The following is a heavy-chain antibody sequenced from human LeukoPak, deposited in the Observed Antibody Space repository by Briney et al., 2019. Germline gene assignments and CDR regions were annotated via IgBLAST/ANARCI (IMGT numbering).Heavy chain of an antibody. J-gene: IGHJ4*02. V-gene: IGHV1-69*05. Sequence: GASVKVSCKASGGTFSSYAISWVRQAPGQGLEWMGGIIPIFGTANYAQKFQGRVTITTDESTSTAYMELSSLRSEDTAVYYRAREGPSAREYFDYWGQGTLVTVSS. CDR3: AREGPSAREYFDY. CDR2: IIPIFGTA. CDR1: GGTFSSYA.